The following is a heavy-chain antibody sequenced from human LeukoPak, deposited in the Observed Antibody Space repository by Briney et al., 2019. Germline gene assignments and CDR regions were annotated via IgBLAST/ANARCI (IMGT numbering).Heavy chain of an antibody. J-gene: IGHJ4*02. D-gene: IGHD2-2*01. V-gene: IGHV3-23*01. CDR1: GFAFSSYA. Sequence: PGGPLRLSCAASGFAFSSYAMSWVRPAPGKGLEWVSAIIGSGGSTYYADSVKGRFTISRDNSKNALYLQMNSLRAEDTAVYYCAKARGAYCSSTSCYALGSDYWGQGTLVTVSS. CDR3: AKARGAYCSSTSCYALGSDY. CDR2: IIGSGGST.